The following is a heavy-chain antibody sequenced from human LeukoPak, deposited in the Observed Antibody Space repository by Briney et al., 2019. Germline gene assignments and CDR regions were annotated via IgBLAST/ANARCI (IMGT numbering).Heavy chain of an antibody. J-gene: IGHJ6*02. CDR2: ISWNSGSI. D-gene: IGHD6-19*01. Sequence: PGGSLRLSCAASGFTFDDYAMHWVRQAPGKGLEWVSGISWNSGSIGYADSVKGRFTISRDNAKNSLYLQMNSLRAEDTALYYCAKDSSSGWYGYYYGMDVWGQGTTVTVSS. CDR1: GFTFDDYA. V-gene: IGHV3-9*01. CDR3: AKDSSSGWYGYYYGMDV.